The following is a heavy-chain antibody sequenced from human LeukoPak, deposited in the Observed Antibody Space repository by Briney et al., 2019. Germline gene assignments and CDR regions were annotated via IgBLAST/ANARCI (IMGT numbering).Heavy chain of an antibody. CDR3: ARAIMYYFVY. Sequence: GGPLRLSCAASGFTFSSSWMTWVRQAPGKGLEWVANIKQDGSEKYYVDSVKGRFTISRDNAKNSLYLQMNTLRAEDTAVYYCARAIMYYFVYWGQGTLVTVSS. V-gene: IGHV3-7*04. CDR2: IKQDGSEK. J-gene: IGHJ4*02. CDR1: GFTFSSSW.